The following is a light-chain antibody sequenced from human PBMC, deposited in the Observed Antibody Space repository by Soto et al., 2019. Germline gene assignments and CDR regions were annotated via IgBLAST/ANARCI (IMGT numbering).Light chain of an antibody. V-gene: IGLV2-11*01. Sequence: QSALTQPRSVSGSPGQSITISCTGTSSDVGGYNYVSWYRQHPGKAPKLMIYDVSKRPSGVPDRFSGSKSGNTASLTISGVQDEDEADYYCGSYGGSCTHYVFGSGTTLTAL. J-gene: IGLJ2*01. CDR2: DVS. CDR1: SSDVGGYNY. CDR3: GSYGGSCTHYV.